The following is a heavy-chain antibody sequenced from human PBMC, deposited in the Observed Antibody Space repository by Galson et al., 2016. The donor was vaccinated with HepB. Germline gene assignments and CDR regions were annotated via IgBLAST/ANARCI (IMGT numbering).Heavy chain of an antibody. V-gene: IGHV3-23*01. J-gene: IGHJ3*02. CDR2: SASGDIT. CDR1: GLTFRSYA. Sequence: SLRLSCAASGLTFRSYAFSWLRQAPGKGLEWVSVSASGDITYYAHSVKGRFTISRDKSKNTLFLNMISLRAEDTASYYCASHLGESSLDPFDIWGQGTMVTVSS. D-gene: IGHD3-10*01. CDR3: ASHLGESSLDPFDI.